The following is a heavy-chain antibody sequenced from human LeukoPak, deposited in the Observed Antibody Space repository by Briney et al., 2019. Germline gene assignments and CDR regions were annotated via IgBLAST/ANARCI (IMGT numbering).Heavy chain of an antibody. CDR1: GYTFTGYC. CDR3: ARLSGQLAPPGYYHGMDV. CDR2: INPNSGGT. D-gene: IGHD6-6*01. J-gene: IGHJ6*02. Sequence: ASVKVYCKASGYTFTGYCMHWVRQAPGQGLEWMGWINPNSGGTNYAQKFQGRVTMTRDTSISTAYMELSRLRSDDTAVYYCARLSGQLAPPGYYHGMDVWGQGTTVTASS. V-gene: IGHV1-2*02.